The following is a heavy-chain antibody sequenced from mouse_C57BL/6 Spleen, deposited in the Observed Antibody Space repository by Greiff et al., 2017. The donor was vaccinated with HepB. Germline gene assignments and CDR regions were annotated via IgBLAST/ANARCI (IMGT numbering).Heavy chain of an antibody. CDR1: GYTFTDYY. CDR3: ARGREPYDYDGGFAY. CDR2: INPNNGGT. Sequence: VQLQQSGPELVKPGASVKISCKASGYTFTDYYMNWVKQSHGKSLEWIGDINPNNGGTSYNQKFKGKATLTVDKSSSTAYMELRSLTSEDSAVYYCARGREPYDYDGGFAYWGQGTLVTVSA. V-gene: IGHV1-26*01. D-gene: IGHD2-4*01. J-gene: IGHJ3*01.